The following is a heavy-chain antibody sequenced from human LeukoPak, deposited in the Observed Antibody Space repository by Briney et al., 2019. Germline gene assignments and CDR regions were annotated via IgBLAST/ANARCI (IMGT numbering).Heavy chain of an antibody. V-gene: IGHV3-30*18. D-gene: IGHD4-17*01. CDR3: AKGWTVTGGYFDY. CDR1: GFTFSSYG. J-gene: IGHJ4*02. CDR2: ISYNGSNK. Sequence: GRSLRLSCAASGFTFSSYGMHWVRQAPGKGLEWVAVISYNGSNKYYADSVKGRFTISRDNSKNTLYLQMNSLRAEDTAVYYCAKGWTVTGGYFDYWGQGTLVTVSS.